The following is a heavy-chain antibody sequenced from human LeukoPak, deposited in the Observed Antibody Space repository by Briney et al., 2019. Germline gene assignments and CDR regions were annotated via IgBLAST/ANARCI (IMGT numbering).Heavy chain of an antibody. CDR2: INPNSGGT. CDR1: GYTFTGYY. J-gene: IGHJ4*02. CDR3: AIPYDSSGYYYALDY. Sequence: ASVKVSCKASGYTFTGYYMHWVRQAPGQGLEWMGWINPNSGGTNYAQKFQGRVTMTRDTSISTAYMELSRLRSDDTAVYYCAIPYDSSGYYYALDYWGQGALVTVSS. D-gene: IGHD3-22*01. V-gene: IGHV1-2*02.